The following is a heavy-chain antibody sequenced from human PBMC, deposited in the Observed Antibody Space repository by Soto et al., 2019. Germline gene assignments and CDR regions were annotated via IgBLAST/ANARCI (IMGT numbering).Heavy chain of an antibody. V-gene: IGHV1-46*01. Sequence: QVHLVQSGAEVKKPGASVKVSCKASGYIFTSYYIYWVRQAPGQGLKWMGLINPSGARTSYGLKFQSGVTFVCDTSSSTVDLKLRRLRSDDTAVYYCARGHKKTWYAVDFWGQGTQVTVSS. CDR1: GYIFTSYY. D-gene: IGHD6-13*01. CDR3: ARGHKKTWYAVDF. CDR2: INPSGART. J-gene: IGHJ4*02.